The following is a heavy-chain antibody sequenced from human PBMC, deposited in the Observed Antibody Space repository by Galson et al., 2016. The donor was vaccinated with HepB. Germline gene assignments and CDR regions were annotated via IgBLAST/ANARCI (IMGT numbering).Heavy chain of an antibody. V-gene: IGHV3-49*03. CDR1: GITSGDYA. D-gene: IGHD6-19*01. J-gene: IGHJ3*02. CDR3: TRGDSSGPDAFDI. CDR2: IRSKAYGGTT. Sequence: SLRLSCAASGITSGDYAMSWFRQAPGKGLEWVGFIRSKAYGGTTEYAASVKGRFTISRDDSKSIAYLQMNSLKTEDTAVYYCTRGDSSGPDAFDIWGQGTRVTVSS.